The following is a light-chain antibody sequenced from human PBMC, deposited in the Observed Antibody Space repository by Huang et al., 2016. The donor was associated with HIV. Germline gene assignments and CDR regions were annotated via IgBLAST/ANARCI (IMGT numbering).Light chain of an antibody. V-gene: IGKV1D-12*01. CDR2: VTS. J-gene: IGKJ4*01. Sequence: IQMTQSPLSVSASVGDRVTITCRASQNIVKWLAWYQVKPGKAPKLLISVTSTLQSGVPSRVSGSGSGTDFTLTVSSLQREDFATYYCQQVHSFPLTFGGGTKVEI. CDR1: QNIVKW. CDR3: QQVHSFPLT.